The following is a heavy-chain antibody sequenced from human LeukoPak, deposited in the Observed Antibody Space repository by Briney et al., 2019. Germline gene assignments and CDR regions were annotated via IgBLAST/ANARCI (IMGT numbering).Heavy chain of an antibody. Sequence: SGPTLVKPTPPLTLTCTFSGFSLSTSGVGVGWIRQPPGKALEWLALIYWDDDKRYSPSLKSRLTITKDTSKNQLVLTMTNMDPVDTATYHCAHRRGNSGWSEGYFDYWGQGILVTVSS. CDR2: IYWDDDK. J-gene: IGHJ4*02. V-gene: IGHV2-5*02. CDR1: GFSLSTSGVG. CDR3: AHRRGNSGWSEGYFDY. D-gene: IGHD6-19*01.